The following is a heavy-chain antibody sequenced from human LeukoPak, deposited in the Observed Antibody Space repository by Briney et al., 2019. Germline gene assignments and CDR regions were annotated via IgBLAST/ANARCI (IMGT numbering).Heavy chain of an antibody. V-gene: IGHV1-46*01. CDR1: GYTFTSYY. CDR2: INPSGGGT. Sequence: GASVKVSCKASGYTFTSYYMHWVRQAPGQGLEWMGIINPSGGGTSYAQKFQGRVTMTRDTSTSAVHMELSSLRSEDTAVYYCARADSYYYDSSGYYLDYWGQGTLVTVSS. CDR3: ARADSYYYDSSGYYLDY. J-gene: IGHJ4*02. D-gene: IGHD3-22*01.